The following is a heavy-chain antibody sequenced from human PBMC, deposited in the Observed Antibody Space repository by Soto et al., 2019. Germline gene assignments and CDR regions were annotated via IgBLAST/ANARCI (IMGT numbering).Heavy chain of an antibody. D-gene: IGHD6-13*01. CDR3: ARGGITSPGTKVYGFNI. CDR1: GFTFSSYW. J-gene: IGHJ3*02. V-gene: IGHV3-74*03. Sequence: VQLVESGGGLVQPGGSLRLSCAASGFTFSSYWMHWVRQAPGKGLMWVSRINSDESDTKYADSAKGRFTVSRDNAKNTLYLQMNSLRGEDTAVYYCARGGITSPGTKVYGFNIWGQGTMVTVSS. CDR2: INSDESDT.